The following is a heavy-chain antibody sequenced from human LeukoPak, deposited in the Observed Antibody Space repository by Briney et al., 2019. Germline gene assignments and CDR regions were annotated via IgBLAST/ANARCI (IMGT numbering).Heavy chain of an antibody. CDR3: AKDNSPVHYDRSGSLGAFDI. CDR2: ISSDGSRV. V-gene: IGHV3-74*01. Sequence: PGGSLRLSCAASGFTFSDYWMHWGRQAPGKGLGWVSRISSDGSRVTYADSVKGRFTISRDNSKNTLYVQMNSLRAEDTAVYYCAKDNSPVHYDRSGSLGAFDIWGQGTMVTVS. J-gene: IGHJ3*02. CDR1: GFTFSDYW. D-gene: IGHD3-22*01.